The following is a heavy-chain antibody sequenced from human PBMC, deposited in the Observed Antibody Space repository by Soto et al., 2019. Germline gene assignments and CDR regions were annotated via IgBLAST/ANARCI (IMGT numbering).Heavy chain of an antibody. CDR3: ARNAAASGDYYFDF. D-gene: IGHD6-13*01. V-gene: IGHV1-8*01. CDR1: GYTFTSYD. Sequence: ASVKVSCKASGYTFTSYDINWVRQATGQGLEWMGWMNPNSGNTGYAQKFQGRVTMTRNTSISTAYMELSSLRSEDTAVYYCARNAAASGDYYFDFWGQGALVTVSS. J-gene: IGHJ4*02. CDR2: MNPNSGNT.